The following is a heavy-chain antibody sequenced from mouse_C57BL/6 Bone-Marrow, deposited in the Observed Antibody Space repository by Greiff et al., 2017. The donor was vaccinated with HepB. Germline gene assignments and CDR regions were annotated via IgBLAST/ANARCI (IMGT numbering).Heavy chain of an antibody. Sequence: EVKLMESVAELVRPGASVKLSCTASGFNIKNTYMHWVKQRPEQGLEWIGRIDPANGNTKYAPKFQGKATITADTSSNTAYLQLSSLTSEDTAIYYCARAVVADWYFDVWGTGTTVTVSS. J-gene: IGHJ1*03. D-gene: IGHD1-1*01. CDR1: GFNIKNTY. CDR3: ARAVVADWYFDV. V-gene: IGHV14-3*01. CDR2: IDPANGNT.